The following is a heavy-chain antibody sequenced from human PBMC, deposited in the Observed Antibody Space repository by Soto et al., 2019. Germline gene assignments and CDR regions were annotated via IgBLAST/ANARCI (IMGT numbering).Heavy chain of an antibody. CDR2: IWYDGSNK. D-gene: IGHD6-19*01. Sequence: QVQLVESGGGVVQPGRSLRLSCAASGFTFSSYGMHWVRQAPGKGLEWVAVIWYDGSNKYYADSVKGRFTISRDNSKNTLYLQMNSLRAEDTAVYYCARDVAAAHYYYGMDVWGQGSTVPVSS. V-gene: IGHV3-33*01. CDR3: ARDVAAAHYYYGMDV. J-gene: IGHJ6*02. CDR1: GFTFSSYG.